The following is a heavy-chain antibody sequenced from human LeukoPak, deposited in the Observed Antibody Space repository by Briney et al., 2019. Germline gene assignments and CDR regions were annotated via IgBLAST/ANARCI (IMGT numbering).Heavy chain of an antibody. CDR1: GGSFSGYY. V-gene: IGHV4-34*01. J-gene: IGHJ4*02. Sequence: SETLSLTCAVYGGSFSGYYWSWIRQPPGKGLEWIGEINHSGSTNYNPSLKSLVTISVDTSKNRFSLKLSSVTAADTAVYYCARVLRYFALDYWGQGTLVTVSS. CDR3: ARVLRYFALDY. D-gene: IGHD3-9*01. CDR2: INHSGST.